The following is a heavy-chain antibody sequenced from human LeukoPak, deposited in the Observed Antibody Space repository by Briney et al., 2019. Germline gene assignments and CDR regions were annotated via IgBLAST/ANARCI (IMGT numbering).Heavy chain of an antibody. D-gene: IGHD3-10*01. CDR3: ARATFWYYYGSGSPQRGMDV. J-gene: IGHJ6*04. Sequence: ASVXXXXXXSXYAFTGYYXHWVRQAPGQGLEGMGWINPNSGVTNYAQKFQGRVTITRDTSISTDYMEMRRVRSDETAVYYCARATFWYYYGSGSPQRGMDVWGKGTTVTVSS. CDR2: INPNSGVT. V-gene: IGHV1-2*02. CDR1: XYAFTGYY.